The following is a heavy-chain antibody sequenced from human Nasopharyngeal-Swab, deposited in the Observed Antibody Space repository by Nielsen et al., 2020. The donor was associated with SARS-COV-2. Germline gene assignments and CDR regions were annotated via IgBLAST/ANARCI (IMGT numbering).Heavy chain of an antibody. CDR3: VRPNSSGWTGGWFDP. V-gene: IGHV4-39*01. Sequence: SETLSLTCTVSGGSISSSSYYWGWIRQPPGKGLEWIGSIYYSGSTYYNPSLKSRVTISVDTSKNQFSLKLSSVTAADTAVYYCVRPNSSGWTGGWFDPWGQGTLVTVSS. D-gene: IGHD6-19*01. CDR1: GGSISSSSYY. J-gene: IGHJ5*02. CDR2: IYYSGST.